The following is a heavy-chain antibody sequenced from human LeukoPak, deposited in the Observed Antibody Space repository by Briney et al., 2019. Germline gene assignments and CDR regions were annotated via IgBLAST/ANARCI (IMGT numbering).Heavy chain of an antibody. CDR1: GHSLTAYY. D-gene: IGHD3-10*01. CDR2: VKPYNGDT. J-gene: IGHJ4*02. CDR3: ARIEGSASTWYD. V-gene: IGHV1-2*02. Sequence: ASVRVSCKTSGHSLTAYYMHWVRQAPGQGLEWLGYVKPYNGDTKIAQKFLGRVTLTRDTSITTAYMELDRLTSDDTAVYYCARIEGSASTWYDWGQGTLVTVSS.